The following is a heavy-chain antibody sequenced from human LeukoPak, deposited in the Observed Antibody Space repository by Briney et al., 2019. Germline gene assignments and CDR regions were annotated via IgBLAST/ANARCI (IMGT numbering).Heavy chain of an antibody. CDR2: INHDGSGK. V-gene: IGHV3-7*01. CDR3: ASDPFNIAAHDAFDF. Sequence: GGSLRLSCVASGFTFNTYWMSWVRQAPGKGLEWVANINHDGSGKYYVDSVKGRLTISRDNAKNSLYLQMNSLRVEDTAVYYCASDPFNIAAHDAFDFWGQGTAVTVSS. CDR1: GFTFNTYW. J-gene: IGHJ3*01. D-gene: IGHD2-21*01.